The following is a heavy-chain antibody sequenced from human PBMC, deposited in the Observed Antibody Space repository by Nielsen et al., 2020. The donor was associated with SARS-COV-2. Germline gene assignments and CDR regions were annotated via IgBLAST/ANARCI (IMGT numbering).Heavy chain of an antibody. CDR2: ISGSGGRT. CDR3: AKMSPPGIAVGTAEYFQH. Sequence: GESLKISCTASGFLFSSYAMSWVRQAPGKGLEWVSAISGSGGRTYYADSVKGRFTISRDKSKNTLYVLMNSLRAEDTAVYYCAKMSPPGIAVGTAEYFQHWGQGTLVTVSS. D-gene: IGHD6-19*01. J-gene: IGHJ1*01. CDR1: GFLFSSYA. V-gene: IGHV3-23*01.